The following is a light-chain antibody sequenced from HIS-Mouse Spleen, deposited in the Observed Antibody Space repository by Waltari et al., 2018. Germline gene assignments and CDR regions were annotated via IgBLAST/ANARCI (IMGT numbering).Light chain of an antibody. CDR2: SNN. CDR1: SPNTGRTT. V-gene: IGLV1-44*01. CDR3: AAWDDSLNGWV. Sequence: QSVLTQPPSASGTPGQRVTISCSGSSPNTGRTTENWYQQPPGTAPKLLIYSNNQRPSGVPDRFSGSKSGTSASLAISGLQSEDEADYYCAAWDDSLNGWVFGGGTKLTVL. J-gene: IGLJ3*02.